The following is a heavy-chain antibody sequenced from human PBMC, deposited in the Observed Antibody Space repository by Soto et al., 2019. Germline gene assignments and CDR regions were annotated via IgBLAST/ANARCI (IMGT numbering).Heavy chain of an antibody. CDR3: ARDFGITIFGVVAYYYYGMDV. J-gene: IGHJ6*02. CDR2: IWYDGSNK. CDR1: GFTFSSYG. V-gene: IGHV3-33*01. D-gene: IGHD3-3*01. Sequence: GGSLRLSCAASGFTFSSYGMHWVRQAPGKGLEWVAVIWYDGSNKYYADSVKGRFTISRDNSKNTLYLQMNSLRAEDTAVYYCARDFGITIFGVVAYYYYGMDVWGQGTTVTVSS.